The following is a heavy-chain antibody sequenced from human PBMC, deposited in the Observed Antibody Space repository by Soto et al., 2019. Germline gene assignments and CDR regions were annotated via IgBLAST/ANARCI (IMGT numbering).Heavy chain of an antibody. CDR3: VRDLVFRDGNISHLDY. CDR2: IMPIIGTA. Sequence: QVQLVQSGAEVKKPGSSVKVSCKASGGTFSSHVFNWVRQAPGQGLEWMGGIMPIIGTANYAQRFQGRVTITADESTSTRYMELSSLRSEDTAVYYCVRDLVFRDGNISHLDYWGQGTLVTVSS. CDR1: GGTFSSHV. V-gene: IGHV1-69*01. J-gene: IGHJ4*02. D-gene: IGHD3-22*01.